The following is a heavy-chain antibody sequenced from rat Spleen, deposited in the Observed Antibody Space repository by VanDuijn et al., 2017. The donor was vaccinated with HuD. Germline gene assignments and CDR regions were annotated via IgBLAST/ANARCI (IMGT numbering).Heavy chain of an antibody. CDR3: VKVHNNYYNWFAY. D-gene: IGHD1-10*01. Sequence: EVQMVESSGGLVQPGRSLKLSCAASGFTFSDYGMAWVRQAPTKGLEWVATISYGDSSGHSSTYYRDSVKGRFTISRDNAKNTLYLQMDSLRSEDTATYYFVKVHNNYYNWFAYWGQGTLVTVSS. CDR2: ISYGDSSGHSST. CDR1: GFTFSDYG. J-gene: IGHJ3*01. V-gene: IGHV5-29*01.